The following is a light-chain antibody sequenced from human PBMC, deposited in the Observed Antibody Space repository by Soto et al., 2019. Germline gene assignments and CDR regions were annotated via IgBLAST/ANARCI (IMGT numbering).Light chain of an antibody. V-gene: IGKV1-5*01. CDR3: QQYNSYWT. CDR2: DAS. CDR1: QSISSW. J-gene: IGKJ1*01. Sequence: GDRVTITCRASQSISSWLAWYQQKPGKAPKLLIYDASSLENGVPSRFSGSGSGTEFTLTISSLQPDDFATYYCQQYNSYWTFGQGTRWKSN.